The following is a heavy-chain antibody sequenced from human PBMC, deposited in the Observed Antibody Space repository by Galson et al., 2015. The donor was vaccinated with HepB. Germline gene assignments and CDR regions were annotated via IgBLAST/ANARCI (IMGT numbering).Heavy chain of an antibody. D-gene: IGHD6-13*01. CDR1: GFTFSSYS. CDR2: ISSSSSYI. J-gene: IGHJ3*02. V-gene: IGHV3-21*01. CDR3: ARDSIAAAGLDAFDI. Sequence: SLRLSCAASGFTFSSYSMNWVRQAPGKGLEWVSSISSSSSYIYYADSVKGRFTISRDNAKNSLYLQMNSLRAEDTAVYYCARDSIAAAGLDAFDIWGQGTMVTVSS.